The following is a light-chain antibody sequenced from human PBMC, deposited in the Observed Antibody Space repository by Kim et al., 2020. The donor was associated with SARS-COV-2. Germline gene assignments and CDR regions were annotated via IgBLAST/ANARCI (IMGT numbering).Light chain of an antibody. CDR3: QQFLSSSVA. V-gene: IGKV3-20*01. Sequence: EIVLTQSPGTLSLSPGERATLSCRASQNVNIDSLAWYQQKPGQAPRLLIYAASSRATGIPDRFSGSGSGTDFTLTISRLEPEDFAVYYCQQFLSSSVAFGGGTKVDIK. CDR1: QNVNIDS. CDR2: AAS. J-gene: IGKJ4*01.